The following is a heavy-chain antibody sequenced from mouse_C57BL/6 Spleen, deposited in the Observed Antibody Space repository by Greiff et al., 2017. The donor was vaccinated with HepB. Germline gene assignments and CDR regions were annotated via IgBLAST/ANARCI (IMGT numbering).Heavy chain of an antibody. V-gene: IGHV5-6*01. D-gene: IGHD1-1*01. J-gene: IGHJ1*03. CDR1: GFTFSSYG. CDR2: ISSGGSYT. CDR3: ARHRGGSSYRYFDV. Sequence: EVQLVESGGDLVKPGGSLKLSCAASGFTFSSYGMSWVRQTPDKRLEWVATISSGGSYTYYPDSVKGRFTISRDNAKNTLYLQMSSLKSEDTAMYYCARHRGGSSYRYFDVWGTGTTVTVSS.